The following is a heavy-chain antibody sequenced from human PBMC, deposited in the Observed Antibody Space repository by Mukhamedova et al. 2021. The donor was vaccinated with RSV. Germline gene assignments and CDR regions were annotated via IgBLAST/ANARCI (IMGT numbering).Heavy chain of an antibody. CDR2: ITNTGGST. V-gene: IGHV3-23*01. CDR3: ARGYFHDSTAYNY. Sequence: GLEWVSAITNTGGSTYYADSVKGRFSISRDNSKNTVYLELSSLRAEDSAIYYCARGYFHDSTAYNYWGQGKRVTVSS. J-gene: IGHJ4*01. D-gene: IGHD3-16*01.